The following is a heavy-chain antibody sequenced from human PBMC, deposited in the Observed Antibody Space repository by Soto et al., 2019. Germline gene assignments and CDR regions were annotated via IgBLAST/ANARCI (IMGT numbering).Heavy chain of an antibody. V-gene: IGHV4-59*01. J-gene: IGHJ4*02. Sequence: SETLSLTRTVSGGSISSYYWSWIRQPPGKGLEWIGYIYYSGSTNYNPSLKSRVTISIDTSKNQFSLKLSSVTAADTAVYYCARVLEYQLYPDYWGQGTLVTVSS. CDR3: ARVLEYQLYPDY. CDR1: GGSISSYY. D-gene: IGHD2-2*01. CDR2: IYYSGST.